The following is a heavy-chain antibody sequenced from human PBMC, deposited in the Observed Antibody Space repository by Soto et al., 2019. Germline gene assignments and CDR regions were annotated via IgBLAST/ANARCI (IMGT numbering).Heavy chain of an antibody. V-gene: IGHV1-69*02. Sequence: QVPLVQSGAEAKKPGSSVKVSCKASGGALSSNGISWVRQAPGQGLEWMGRILPTLYITNYAQKFQGRVTITADESTSTAYMELSGLRSEETVVYYCAIERLHTEYFQNGGQGTLVTVSS. CDR2: ILPTLYIT. CDR3: AIERLHTEYFQN. J-gene: IGHJ1*01. CDR1: GGALSSNG.